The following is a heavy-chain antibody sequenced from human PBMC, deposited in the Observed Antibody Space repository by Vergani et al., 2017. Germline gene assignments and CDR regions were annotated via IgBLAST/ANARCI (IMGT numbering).Heavy chain of an antibody. J-gene: IGHJ4*02. D-gene: IGHD5-12*01. Sequence: EVQLLESGGSLKQPGGSVRLSCAASGFTFSTYAMHWVRQAPGKGLEWVSALTGGGGSTYYADSVKGRFIISRDNSKNTLHLQMNSLRADDTAVYYCTKGSRGYTGYFFDYWGQGTLATVSS. CDR2: LTGGGGST. CDR1: GFTFSTYA. CDR3: TKGSRGYTGYFFDY. V-gene: IGHV3-23*01.